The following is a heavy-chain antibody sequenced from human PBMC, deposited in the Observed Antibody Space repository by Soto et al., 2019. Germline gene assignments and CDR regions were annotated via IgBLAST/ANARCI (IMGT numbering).Heavy chain of an antibody. V-gene: IGHV1-69*02. CDR3: ARVNYYGSGSYG. J-gene: IGHJ4*02. D-gene: IGHD3-10*01. CDR2: IIPILGIA. Sequence: QVQLVQSGAEVKKPGSSVKVSCKASGGTFSSYTISWVRQAPGQGLEWMGRIIPILGIANYAQKFQGRVTITADKSTSTAYMELSSLRSEDTTVYYCARVNYYGSGSYGWGQGTLVTVSS. CDR1: GGTFSSYT.